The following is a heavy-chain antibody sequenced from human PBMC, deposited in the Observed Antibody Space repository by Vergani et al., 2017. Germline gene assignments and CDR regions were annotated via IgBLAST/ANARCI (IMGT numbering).Heavy chain of an antibody. CDR1: GGSISSYY. J-gene: IGHJ4*02. CDR3: ARGGDSSGYYYGVYFYY. CDR2: IYYSGST. V-gene: IGHV4-59*01. Sequence: QVQLQESGPGLVKPSETLSLTCTVSGGSISSYYWSWIRQPPGKGLEWIGYIYYSGSTNYNPSLKSRVTISVDTSKNQFSLKLGSVTAADTAVYYCARGGDSSGYYYGVYFYYWGQGTLVTVSS. D-gene: IGHD3-22*01.